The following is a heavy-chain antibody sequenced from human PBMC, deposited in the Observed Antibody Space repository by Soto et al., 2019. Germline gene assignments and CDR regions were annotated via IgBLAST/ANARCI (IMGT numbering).Heavy chain of an antibody. J-gene: IGHJ3*02. CDR3: VRDSTDAAQI. V-gene: IGHV4-59*01. Sequence: QVQLQESGPGLVKPSETLSLTCTVSGGSISSYYWSWIRQPPGKGLEWIGYIYYSGSTNYNPSLKSRVTISVDTSKNQFSLKLSSVTAADTAVYYCVRDSTDAAQIWGQGTMVTVSS. CDR2: IYYSGST. CDR1: GGSISSYY. D-gene: IGHD6-25*01.